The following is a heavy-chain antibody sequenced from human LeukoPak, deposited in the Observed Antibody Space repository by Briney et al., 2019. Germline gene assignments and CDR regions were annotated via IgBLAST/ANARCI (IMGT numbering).Heavy chain of an antibody. Sequence: PSETLSLTCTVSGGSIRSYWSWIRQPAGKGLEWIGRIYGSGSTDYNPSLKSRVTMSIDTSKNQFSLNLISVTAADTAVYYCARDSGTTGEVKFDPWGQGALVTVSS. CDR1: GGSIRSY. J-gene: IGHJ5*02. CDR3: ARDSGTTGEVKFDP. D-gene: IGHD3-10*01. CDR2: IYGSGST. V-gene: IGHV4-4*07.